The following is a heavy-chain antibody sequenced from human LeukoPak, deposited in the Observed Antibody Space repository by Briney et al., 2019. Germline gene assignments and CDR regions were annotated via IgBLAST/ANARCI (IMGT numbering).Heavy chain of an antibody. Sequence: ASVKVSCKASGYTFTGYYMHWVRQAPGQGLEWMGRINPNSGGTNYAQKFQGRVTMTRDTSISTAYMELSRLRSDGTAVYYCARHYDFWSGYPQSPYYYYGMDVWGQGTTVTVSS. J-gene: IGHJ6*02. V-gene: IGHV1-2*06. CDR1: GYTFTGYY. CDR2: INPNSGGT. D-gene: IGHD3-3*01. CDR3: ARHYDFWSGYPQSPYYYYGMDV.